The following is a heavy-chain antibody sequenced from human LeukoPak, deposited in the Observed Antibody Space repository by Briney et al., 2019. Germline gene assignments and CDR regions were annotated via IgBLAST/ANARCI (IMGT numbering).Heavy chain of an antibody. Sequence: PSETLSLTCAVSGGSISSSNWWSWVRQPPGKGLEWIGEIYHSGSTNYNPSLKSRVTISVDKSKNQFSLKLSSVTAADTAVYYCARDRPDYYDSSGSPYYYYGMDVWGQGTTVTVSS. CDR2: IYHSGST. V-gene: IGHV4-4*02. CDR3: ARDRPDYYDSSGSPYYYYGMDV. J-gene: IGHJ6*02. CDR1: GGSISSSNW. D-gene: IGHD3-22*01.